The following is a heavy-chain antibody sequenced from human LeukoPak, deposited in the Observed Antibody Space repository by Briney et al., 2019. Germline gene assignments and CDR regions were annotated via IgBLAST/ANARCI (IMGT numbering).Heavy chain of an antibody. V-gene: IGHV1-18*01. J-gene: IGHJ4*02. CDR1: GYTFTSYG. D-gene: IGHD3-22*01. Sequence: GASVKVSCKASGYTFTSYGISWVRQAPGQGLEWMGCISAYNGNTNYAQKLQGRITMTTDTSTSTAYMGLRSLRSDDTAVYYCARDYYDSSGYLRDYWGQGTLVTVSS. CDR3: ARDYYDSSGYLRDY. CDR2: ISAYNGNT.